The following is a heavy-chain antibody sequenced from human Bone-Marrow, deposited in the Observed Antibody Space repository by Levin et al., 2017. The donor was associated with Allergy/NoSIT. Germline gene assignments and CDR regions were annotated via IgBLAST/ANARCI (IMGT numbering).Heavy chain of an antibody. V-gene: IGHV3-9*01. Sequence: GGSLRLSCAASGFTFDDYAMHWVRQAPGKGLEWVSGISWNSGSIGYADSVKGRFTISRDNAKNSLYLQMNSLRAEDTALYYCAKDTRGYNWNYVTLGGFDPWGQGTLVTVSS. CDR1: GFTFDDYA. CDR3: AKDTRGYNWNYVTLGGFDP. CDR2: ISWNSGSI. J-gene: IGHJ5*02. D-gene: IGHD1-7*01.